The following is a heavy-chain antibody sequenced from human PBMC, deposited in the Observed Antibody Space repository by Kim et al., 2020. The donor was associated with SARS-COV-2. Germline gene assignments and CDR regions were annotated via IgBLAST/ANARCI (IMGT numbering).Heavy chain of an antibody. CDR1: GFTFSSYW. CDR2: IKRDGREK. Sequence: GGSLRLSCAASGFTFSSYWMNWVRQAPGKGLEWVANIKRDGREKNYVDSVKGRFSISRDNAKNSLYLQMNSLRAEDTALYYCAGDGAGPVDYWCQGTLL. D-gene: IGHD1-26*01. CDR3: AGDGAGPVDY. V-gene: IGHV3-7*01. J-gene: IGHJ4*02.